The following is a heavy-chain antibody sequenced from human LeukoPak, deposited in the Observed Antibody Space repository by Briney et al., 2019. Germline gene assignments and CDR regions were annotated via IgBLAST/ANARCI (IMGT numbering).Heavy chain of an antibody. CDR3: AKAYGDYLFDY. CDR1: GGSISSSSYY. D-gene: IGHD4-17*01. CDR2: IYYSGST. V-gene: IGHV4-39*07. J-gene: IGHJ4*02. Sequence: SSETLSLTCTVSGGSISSSSYYWGWIRQPPGKGLEWIGSIYYSGSTYYNPSLKSRVTISVDTSKNQFSLKLSSVTAADTAVYYCAKAYGDYLFDYWGQGTLVTVSS.